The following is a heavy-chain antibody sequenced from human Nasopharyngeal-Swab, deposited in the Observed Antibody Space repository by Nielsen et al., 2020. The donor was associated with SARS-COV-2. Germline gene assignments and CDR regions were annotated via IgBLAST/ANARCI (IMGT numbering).Heavy chain of an antibody. J-gene: IGHJ4*02. CDR2: IYHSGST. V-gene: IGHV4-4*02. Sequence: VRQAPGKGLEWIGEIYHSGSTNYNPSLKSRVTISVDKSKNQFSLKLSSVTAADTAVYYCASQIAARFDYWGQGTLVTVSS. CDR3: ASQIAARFDY. D-gene: IGHD6-6*01.